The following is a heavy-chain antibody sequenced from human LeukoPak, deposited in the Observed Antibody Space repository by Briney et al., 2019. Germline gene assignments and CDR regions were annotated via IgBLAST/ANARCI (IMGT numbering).Heavy chain of an antibody. Sequence: GGSLRLSCAASGFTFDDYAMHWVRQAPGKGLEWVSLIGWDGGSTYYADAVKGRFTISRDNSKNSLYLQMNSLRAEDTALYYCAKGSGYDFLSGYQNWGQGTLVTVSS. CDR3: AKGSGYDFLSGYQN. D-gene: IGHD3-3*01. CDR1: GFTFDDYA. J-gene: IGHJ4*02. V-gene: IGHV3-43D*04. CDR2: IGWDGGST.